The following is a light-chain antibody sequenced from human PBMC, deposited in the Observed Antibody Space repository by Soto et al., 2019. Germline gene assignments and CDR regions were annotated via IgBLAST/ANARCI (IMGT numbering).Light chain of an antibody. Sequence: EFVLTQSPGTLSLSPGERATLCCRARQTVRNNYLAWYQQKPGQAPRLLIYDASNRATGIPARFSGSGSGTDFTLTISSLEPEDFAVYYCQQRSNWPGTFGQGTKVDIK. J-gene: IGKJ1*01. CDR1: QTVRNNY. CDR2: DAS. CDR3: QQRSNWPGT. V-gene: IGKV3-11*01.